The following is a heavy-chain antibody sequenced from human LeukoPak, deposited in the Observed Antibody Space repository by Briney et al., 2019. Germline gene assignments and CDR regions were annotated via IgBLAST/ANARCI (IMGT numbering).Heavy chain of an antibody. CDR3: ARDSYGGNWSLGY. CDR1: GFTFTGYC. Sequence: ASVKVSCKASGFTFTGYCIHWVRQAPGQGLEWMGWVNPNSGGTNYAQMFQGRVTMTRDTSINTAYMELSGLRSDDTAVYYCARDSYGGNWSLGYWGQGTLVTVSS. J-gene: IGHJ4*02. V-gene: IGHV1-2*02. D-gene: IGHD4-23*01. CDR2: VNPNSGGT.